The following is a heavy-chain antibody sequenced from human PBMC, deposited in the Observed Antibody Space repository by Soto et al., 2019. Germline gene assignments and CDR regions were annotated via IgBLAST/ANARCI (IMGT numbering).Heavy chain of an antibody. CDR1: GDSISSYY. Sequence: SETLSLTCTVSGDSISSYYWSWIRQPPGKGLEWIGYMHYSGSTNSNPSLKSRVTISVDTSKNQFSLKLSSVTAADTAVYYCARGLIKGIDWFDLWGQGTLVTVSS. V-gene: IGHV4-59*01. CDR2: MHYSGST. D-gene: IGHD2-21*01. CDR3: ARGLIKGIDWFDL. J-gene: IGHJ5*02.